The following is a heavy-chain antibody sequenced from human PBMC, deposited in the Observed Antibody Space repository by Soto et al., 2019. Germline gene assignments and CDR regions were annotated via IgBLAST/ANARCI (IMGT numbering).Heavy chain of an antibody. J-gene: IGHJ4*02. Sequence: QLQLQESGPGLVKPSETLSLTCTVSGGSISSSSYYWGWIRQPPGKGLEWIGSIYYSGSTYYNPSLKSRVTISVAMSKNLFSLKLSSGIAADTAVYYSGRHGIAVAAFDCWGQGTLVTVSS. V-gene: IGHV4-39*01. CDR2: IYYSGST. CDR3: GRHGIAVAAFDC. CDR1: GGSISSSSYY. D-gene: IGHD6-19*01.